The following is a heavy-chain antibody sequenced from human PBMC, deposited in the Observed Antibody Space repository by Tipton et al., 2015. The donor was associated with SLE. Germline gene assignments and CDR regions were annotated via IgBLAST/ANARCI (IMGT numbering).Heavy chain of an antibody. CDR3: ARRCRDSGNWGFDS. Sequence: TLSLTCAVYGGSFSGYYWSWIRQPPGKGLEWIGEINHSGSTNYNPSLKSRVTISVDTSKNQFSLKLSSVTAADTAVYYCARRCRDSGNWGFDSWGQGTLVTVSS. V-gene: IGHV4-34*01. J-gene: IGHJ4*02. CDR2: INHSGST. D-gene: IGHD6-13*01. CDR1: GGSFSGYY.